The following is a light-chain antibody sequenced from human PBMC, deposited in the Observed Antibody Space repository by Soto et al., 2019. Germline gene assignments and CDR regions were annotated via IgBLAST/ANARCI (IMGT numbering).Light chain of an antibody. CDR1: SSDVGGYNY. CDR2: EVS. Sequence: ALTQPASVSGSPGQSITISCTGTSSDVGGYNYVSWYQQHPGKAPKLMIYEVSNRPSGVSNRFSDSKSGNTASLTISGLQAEDEADYYCSSYTSSSTLVVFGGGTKLTVL. CDR3: SSYTSSSTLVV. J-gene: IGLJ2*01. V-gene: IGLV2-14*01.